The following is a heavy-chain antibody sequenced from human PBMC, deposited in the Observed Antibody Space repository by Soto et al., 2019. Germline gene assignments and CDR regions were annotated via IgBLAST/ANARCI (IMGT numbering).Heavy chain of an antibody. CDR3: ARGPGGPDGPGDY. D-gene: IGHD2-15*01. Sequence: ASVKVSCKASGYTFTSYAMHWVRQAPGQRLEWMGWINAGNGNTKYSQKFQGRVTITRDTSASTAYTELSSLRSEDTALYYCARGPGGPDGPGDYWGQGTLVTVSS. V-gene: IGHV1-3*01. CDR1: GYTFTSYA. CDR2: INAGNGNT. J-gene: IGHJ4*02.